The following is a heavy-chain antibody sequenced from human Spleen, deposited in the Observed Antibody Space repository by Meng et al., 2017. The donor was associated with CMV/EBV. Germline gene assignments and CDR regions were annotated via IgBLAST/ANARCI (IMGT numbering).Heavy chain of an antibody. J-gene: IGHJ3*02. V-gene: IGHV1-2*02. CDR3: ARGLISSRGYRGDAFDI. CDR2: INPNSGGT. CDR1: GYTFTGYY. Sequence: ASVKVSCKASGYTFTGYYMHWVRQAPGQGLEWMGWINPNSGGTNYAQKFQGRVTMTRDTSISTAYMELSRLRSDDTAVYYCARGLISSRGYRGDAFDIWGQGTMVTVSS. D-gene: IGHD3-22*01.